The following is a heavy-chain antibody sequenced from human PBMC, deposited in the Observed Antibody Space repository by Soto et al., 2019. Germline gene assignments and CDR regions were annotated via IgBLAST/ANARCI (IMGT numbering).Heavy chain of an antibody. J-gene: IGHJ6*02. D-gene: IGHD6-13*01. V-gene: IGHV4-34*01. CDR2: INHSGST. Sequence: SETLSLTCAVYGGSFSGYYWSWIRQPPGKGLEWIGEINHSGSTNYNPSLKSRVTISVDTSKSQFSLKLSSVTAADAAVYYCARGDSSWYLYYYYYGMDVWGQGTTVTVSS. CDR1: GGSFSGYY. CDR3: ARGDSSWYLYYYYYGMDV.